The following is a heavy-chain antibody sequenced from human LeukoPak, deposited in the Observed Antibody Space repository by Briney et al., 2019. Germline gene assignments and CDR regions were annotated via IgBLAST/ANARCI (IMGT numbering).Heavy chain of an antibody. CDR1: GYTLTSYY. CDR3: AKELKRWLQTDAYHI. D-gene: IGHD5-24*01. J-gene: IGHJ3*02. Sequence: GASVKVSYKASGYTLTSYYMHWVRHAPGQGLEWMGIINPIGGSTSYAQKFQGRVTMTRDTSTSTVYMELSSLRSEDTAVYYGAKELKRWLQTDAYHIWGQVTMVTVSS. CDR2: INPIGGST. V-gene: IGHV1-46*01.